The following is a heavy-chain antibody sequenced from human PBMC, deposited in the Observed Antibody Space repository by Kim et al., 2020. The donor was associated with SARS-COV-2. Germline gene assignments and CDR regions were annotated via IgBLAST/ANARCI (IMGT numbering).Heavy chain of an antibody. CDR2: INPSVGTT. CDR1: GYTFTSYA. Sequence: ASVKVSCKASGYTFTSYAMHWVRQAPGQGLEWMGVINPSVGTTSYAQKFQGRVTMTRDTSTSTVYMELSSLRSEDTAVYYCARDYLRRSSWYYWGQGTLVTVSS. CDR3: ARDYLRRSSWYY. J-gene: IGHJ4*02. D-gene: IGHD6-13*01. V-gene: IGHV1-46*01.